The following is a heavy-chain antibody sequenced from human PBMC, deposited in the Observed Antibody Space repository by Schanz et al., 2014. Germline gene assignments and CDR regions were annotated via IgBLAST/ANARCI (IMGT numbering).Heavy chain of an antibody. V-gene: IGHV3-11*01. CDR3: ASSRTRYCSSTSCVPGAFDF. CDR1: GFTFSDYY. J-gene: IGHJ3*01. D-gene: IGHD2-2*01. CDR2: IISTGGTI. Sequence: QVQLVESGGGLVKPGGSLRLSCAASGFTFSDYYMTWMRQAPGKGLEWVSSIISTGGTIYYVDSVRGRFTISRDNAKNSLYLQMNSLRVDDTAVYYCASSRTRYCSSTSCVPGAFDFWGQGTLXTVSS.